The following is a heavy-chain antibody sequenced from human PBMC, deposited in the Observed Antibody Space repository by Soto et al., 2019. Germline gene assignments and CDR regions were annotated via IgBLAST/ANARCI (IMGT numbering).Heavy chain of an antibody. CDR1: GGSISSYY. D-gene: IGHD3-9*01. Sequence: SETLSLTCTVSGGSISSYYWSWIRQPPGKGLEWIGYIYYSGSTNYNPSLKSRVTISVDTSKNQFSLKLSSVTAADTAVYYCAKGPVNTDMYTLSWGEAPPVT. V-gene: IGHV4-59*01. CDR2: IYYSGST. J-gene: IGHJ5*02. CDR3: AKGPVNTDMYTLS.